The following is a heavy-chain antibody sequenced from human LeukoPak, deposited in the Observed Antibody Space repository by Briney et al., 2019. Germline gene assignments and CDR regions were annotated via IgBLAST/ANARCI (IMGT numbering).Heavy chain of an antibody. CDR2: IWYDGSKT. CDR3: ARHTTWRSDY. Sequence: QPGGSLRLSCATSGFTFSHYGMHSVRQTPGKGLERVAVIWYDGSKTYDADSVKGRFTISRDNSKKPLSLQMSSLRADDTAAYYRARHTTWRSDYWGQGTLVTVSS. CDR1: GFTFSHYG. V-gene: IGHV3-33*01. J-gene: IGHJ4*01. D-gene: IGHD1-14*01.